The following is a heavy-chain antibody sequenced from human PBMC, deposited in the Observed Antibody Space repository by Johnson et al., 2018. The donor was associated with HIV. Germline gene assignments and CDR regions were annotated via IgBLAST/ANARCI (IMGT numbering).Heavy chain of an antibody. V-gene: IGHV3-30*04. D-gene: IGHD6-6*01. CDR1: GFTFSSYA. J-gene: IGHJ3*02. CDR2: ISYDGSNK. Sequence: QVRLVESGGGLVKPGGSLRLSCAASGFTFSSYAMHWVRQAPGKGLEWVAVISYDGSNKYYADSVKGRFTISRDNSKNTLYLQMNSLRAEDTAVYYCAKDGEYRSPWAFDIWGQGTMVTVSS. CDR3: AKDGEYRSPWAFDI.